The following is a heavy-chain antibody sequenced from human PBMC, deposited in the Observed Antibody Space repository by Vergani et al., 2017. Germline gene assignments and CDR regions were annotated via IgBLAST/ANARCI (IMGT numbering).Heavy chain of an antibody. D-gene: IGHD3-10*01. CDR2: ISSSSSYT. Sequence: QVQLVESGVGLVKPGGSLRLSCAASGFTFSDYYMSWIRQAPGKGLEWVSYISSSSSYTNYADSVKGRFTISRDNAKNTLYLQMNSLRAEDTAVYYCAKDLVTMVRGVMPFEPNYYYGMDVWGQGTTVTVSS. J-gene: IGHJ6*02. CDR1: GFTFSDYY. V-gene: IGHV3-11*05. CDR3: AKDLVTMVRGVMPFEPNYYYGMDV.